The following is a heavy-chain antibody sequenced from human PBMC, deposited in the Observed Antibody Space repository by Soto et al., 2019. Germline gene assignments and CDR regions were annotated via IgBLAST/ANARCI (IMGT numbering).Heavy chain of an antibody. CDR1: GGSISSYY. CDR2: IYYSGST. D-gene: IGHD3-10*01. J-gene: IGHJ4*02. CDR3: ARGMVDFDY. V-gene: IGHV4-59*01. Sequence: ETLSLTCTVSGGSISSYYWSWIRQPPGKGLEWIGYIYYSGSTNYNPSLKSRVTISVDTSKNQFSLKLSSVTAADTAVYYCARGMVDFDYWGQGTLVTVSS.